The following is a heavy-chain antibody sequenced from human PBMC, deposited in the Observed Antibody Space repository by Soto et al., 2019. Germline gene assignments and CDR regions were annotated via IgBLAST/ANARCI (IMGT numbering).Heavy chain of an antibody. D-gene: IGHD1-1*01. V-gene: IGHV4-30-2*01. Sequence: QLQLQESGSGLVRPSQTLSLTCAVSGGSISSGGYSWNWIRQPPGKGLEWIGYIYHSGSTLYNPSPQSRATISVDKSTNQFSLKLTSVTAADTAVYYCARDQLEGNWFDPWGQGTLVTVSS. CDR1: GGSISSGGYS. CDR3: ARDQLEGNWFDP. J-gene: IGHJ5*02. CDR2: IYHSGST.